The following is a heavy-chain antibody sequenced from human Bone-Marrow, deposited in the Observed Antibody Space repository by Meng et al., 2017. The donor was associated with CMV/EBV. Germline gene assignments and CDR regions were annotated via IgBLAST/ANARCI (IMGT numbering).Heavy chain of an antibody. J-gene: IGHJ3*02. CDR2: ISSSGSTI. Sequence: GESLKISCAASGFTFSSYEMNWVRQAPGKGLEWVSYISSSGSTIYYADSVKGRFTISRDNAKNSLYLQMNSLRAEDTAVYYCARVVGTGDPSFYDAFDIWGQWKMV. D-gene: IGHD5-12*01. CDR3: ARVVGTGDPSFYDAFDI. V-gene: IGHV3-48*03. CDR1: GFTFSSYE.